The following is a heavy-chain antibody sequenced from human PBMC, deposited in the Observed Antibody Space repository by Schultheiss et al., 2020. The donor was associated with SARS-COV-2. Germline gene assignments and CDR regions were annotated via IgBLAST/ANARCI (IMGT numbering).Heavy chain of an antibody. Sequence: VKVSCKASGGTFSSYAISWARQAPGQGLEWMGGIIPIFGTANYAQKFQGRVTITADESTSTAYMELSSLRSEDTAVYYCARDRYDFWSGYVSYWYFDLWGRGTLVTVSS. D-gene: IGHD3-3*01. CDR1: GGTFSSYA. J-gene: IGHJ2*01. CDR2: IIPIFGTA. CDR3: ARDRYDFWSGYVSYWYFDL. V-gene: IGHV1-69*01.